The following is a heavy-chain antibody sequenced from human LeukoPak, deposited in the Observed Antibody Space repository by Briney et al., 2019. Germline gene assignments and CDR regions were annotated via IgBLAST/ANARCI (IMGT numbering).Heavy chain of an antibody. CDR1: GFTFSDYY. CDR3: ARELITILPFDY. V-gene: IGHV3-11*04. CDR2: ISSSGSTI. D-gene: IGHD3-3*01. J-gene: IGHJ4*02. Sequence: GRSLRFSCAASGFTFSDYYMSWIRQAPGKGLEWVSYISSSGSTIYYADSVKGRFTISRDNAKNSLYLQMNSLRAEDTAVYYCARELITILPFDYWGQGTLVTVSS.